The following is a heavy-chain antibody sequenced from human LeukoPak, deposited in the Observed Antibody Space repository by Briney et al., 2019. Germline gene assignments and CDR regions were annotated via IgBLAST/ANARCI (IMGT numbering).Heavy chain of an antibody. Sequence: PSETLSLTCAVYGGSFSGYYWSWIRQPPGKGLEWIGEINHSGSTNYNPSLKSRVTISVDTSKNQFSLKLSSVTAADTAVYYCARRNRRQLWWSFDYWGQGTLVTVSS. CDR2: INHSGST. V-gene: IGHV4-34*01. CDR1: GGSFSGYY. J-gene: IGHJ4*02. CDR3: ARRNRRQLWWSFDY. D-gene: IGHD5-18*01.